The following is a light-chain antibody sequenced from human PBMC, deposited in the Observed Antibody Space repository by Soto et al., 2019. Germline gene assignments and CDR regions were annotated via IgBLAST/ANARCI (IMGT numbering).Light chain of an antibody. CDR1: QSISSY. CDR2: AAS. J-gene: IGKJ1*01. Sequence: DIQMTQSPSSLSASVGDRVTITCRASQSISSYLNWYQRKPGKAPKLLIYAASSLQSGVPSRFSGSGSGTGFTLTISSLQPEDFATYYCQQSYSTPRTFGQGTKVDIK. CDR3: QQSYSTPRT. V-gene: IGKV1-39*01.